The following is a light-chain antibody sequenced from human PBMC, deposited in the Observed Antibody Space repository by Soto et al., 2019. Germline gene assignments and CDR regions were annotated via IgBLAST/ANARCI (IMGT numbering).Light chain of an antibody. Sequence: EIVMTQSPATLSVSPGERATLSCRASQSVSSNLAWYQQKPGQAPRLLIYGASTRATGIPARFSGSGSETEFTLTISSLQSEDFAVYYCQQYNNRPPLTFGQGTKVDIK. CDR3: QQYNNRPPLT. J-gene: IGKJ3*01. CDR2: GAS. CDR1: QSVSSN. V-gene: IGKV3-15*01.